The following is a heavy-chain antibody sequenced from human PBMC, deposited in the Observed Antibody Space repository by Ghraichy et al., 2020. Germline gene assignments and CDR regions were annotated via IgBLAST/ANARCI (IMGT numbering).Heavy chain of an antibody. CDR1: GDSVSGNSVS. V-gene: IGHV6-1*01. Sequence: SQTLSLTCAISGDSVSGNSVSWNWIRHSPSRGLEWLGRTYYRSKWYNDYALSVKSRITINPYTSKNQFSLQLNSVTPEDTAVYYCARDPSGYVFDYWGQGTLVTVSS. J-gene: IGHJ4*02. CDR3: ARDPSGYVFDY. CDR2: TYYRSKWYN. D-gene: IGHD5-12*01.